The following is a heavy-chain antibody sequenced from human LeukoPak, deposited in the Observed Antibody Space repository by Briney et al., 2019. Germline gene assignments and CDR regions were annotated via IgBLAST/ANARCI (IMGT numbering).Heavy chain of an antibody. D-gene: IGHD2-21*01. Sequence: ASVTVSCKASGYTFTDFYIHWVRQAPGQGLEWMGWINPNTGGTNYAHNFQGRVTLTRDTSITTAYMELSSLGSDDTAVYYCARDKTVISYIINYFDPWGQGTLVTVSS. CDR3: ARDKTVISYIINYFDP. J-gene: IGHJ5*02. V-gene: IGHV1-2*02. CDR2: INPNTGGT. CDR1: GYTFTDFY.